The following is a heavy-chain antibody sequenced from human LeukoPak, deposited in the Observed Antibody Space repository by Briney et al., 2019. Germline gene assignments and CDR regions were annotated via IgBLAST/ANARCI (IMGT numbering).Heavy chain of an antibody. Sequence: PSETLSLTCTVSDDSISSSSYYWGWIRQPPGRGLEWIGNIYYSGSTYYRVSLKGRVTISLDTSKDQFSLKLSSVTAADTAVYYCARVINSLAFDIWGQGTMVTVSS. V-gene: IGHV4-39*07. CDR3: ARVINSLAFDI. J-gene: IGHJ3*02. CDR2: IYYSGST. CDR1: DDSISSSSYY. D-gene: IGHD2-21*01.